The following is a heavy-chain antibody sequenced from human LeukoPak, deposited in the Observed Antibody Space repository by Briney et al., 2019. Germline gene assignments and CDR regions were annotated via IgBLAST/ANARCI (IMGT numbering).Heavy chain of an antibody. J-gene: IGHJ4*02. CDR1: GFTFSDYT. Sequence: KTGGSLRLSCAAFGFTFSDYTMNWVRQAPGKGLEWVSSIGSSGAYIYYADSVKGRFTISRDNAKNSLYLQMNSLRGEDTAVYYCARGGRRFWGQGTLVTVSS. V-gene: IGHV3-21*06. CDR3: ARGGRRF. D-gene: IGHD3-16*01. CDR2: IGSSGAYI.